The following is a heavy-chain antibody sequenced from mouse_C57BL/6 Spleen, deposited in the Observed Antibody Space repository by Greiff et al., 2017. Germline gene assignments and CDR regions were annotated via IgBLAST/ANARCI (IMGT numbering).Heavy chain of an antibody. Sequence: QVTLKESGPGILQSSQTLSLTCSFSGFSLSTSGMGVSWIRQPSGKGLEWLAHIYWDDDKRYNPSLKSRLTISKAPSRNQVFLKSASVDTADTATYYCARGPFRGYAMDNWAQGTASTVPS. J-gene: IGHJ4*01. CDR1: GFSLSTSGMG. D-gene: IGHD3-1*01. V-gene: IGHV8-12*01. CDR2: IYWDDDK. CDR3: ARGPFRGYAMDN.